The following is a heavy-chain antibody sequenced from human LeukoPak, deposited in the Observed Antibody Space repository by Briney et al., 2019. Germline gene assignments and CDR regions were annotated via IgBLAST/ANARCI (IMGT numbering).Heavy chain of an antibody. CDR3: ARYGRYSSSYYYYYMDV. Sequence: SETLSLTCAVYGGSSSGYYWSWIRQPPGKGLEWIGEINHSGGTNYNASLKSQVSISIDTSKNQFSLRLSSVTAADTAVYYCARYGRYSSSYYYYYMDVWGKGTTVTVSS. CDR1: GGSSSGYY. CDR2: INHSGGT. D-gene: IGHD6-13*01. J-gene: IGHJ6*03. V-gene: IGHV4-34*01.